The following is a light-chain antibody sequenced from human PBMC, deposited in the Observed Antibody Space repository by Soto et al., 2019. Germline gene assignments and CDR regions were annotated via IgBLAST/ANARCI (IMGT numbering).Light chain of an antibody. V-gene: IGLV2-11*01. CDR3: SSYAGSYSVV. Sequence: QSALTQPRSVSGSPGQSVTISCTGTSSDVGGYNHVSWYQQHPGKAPKLMIYDVSQRPSGVPDRFSGSKSGNTASLSISGLQAEDEADYYCSSYAGSYSVVFGGGTKLTVL. CDR1: SSDVGGYNH. CDR2: DVS. J-gene: IGLJ2*01.